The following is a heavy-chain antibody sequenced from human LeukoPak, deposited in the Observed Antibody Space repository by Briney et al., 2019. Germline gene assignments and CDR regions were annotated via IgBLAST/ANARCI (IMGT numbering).Heavy chain of an antibody. CDR3: ARGKYGGQQFDY. CDR1: GFAFRNYW. J-gene: IGHJ4*02. D-gene: IGHD4-23*01. Sequence: PGGSLRLSCVAPGFAFRNYWMYWVRQAPGKGLEWVANIKQDGSEKYYVDSVKGRFTISRDNAKNSLYLQMNSLRAEDTAVYYCARGKYGGQQFDYWGQGTLVTVSS. CDR2: IKQDGSEK. V-gene: IGHV3-7*01.